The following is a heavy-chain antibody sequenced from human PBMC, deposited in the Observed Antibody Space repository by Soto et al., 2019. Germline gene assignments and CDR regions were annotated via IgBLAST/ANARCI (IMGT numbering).Heavy chain of an antibody. J-gene: IGHJ6*02. D-gene: IGHD3-22*01. CDR1: GGSVSSGSYY. CDR3: ARDLVMTEYYYYGMDV. Sequence: SETLSLTCTVSGGSVSSGSYYWSWIRQPPGKGLEWIGYIYYSGSTNYNPSLKSRVTISVDTSKNQFSLKLSSVTAADTAVYYCARDLVMTEYYYYGMDVWGQGTTVTVSS. V-gene: IGHV4-61*01. CDR2: IYYSGST.